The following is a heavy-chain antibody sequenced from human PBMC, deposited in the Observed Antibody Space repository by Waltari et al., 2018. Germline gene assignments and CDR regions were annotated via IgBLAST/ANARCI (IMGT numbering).Heavy chain of an antibody. CDR2: ISYEGSIK. Sequence: QVQLVESGGGVVQPGRSLRLSRAASGFTFSSYAMHWVRQAPGKELGWGGVISYEGSIKYYADSVKGRFTIARDDSKNTLYLQMTSLRAEDTARYDCARDRSTTYSRDYWGHGTLVTVSS. CDR1: GFTFSSYA. D-gene: IGHD1-1*01. J-gene: IGHJ4*01. V-gene: IGHV3-30*03. CDR3: ARDRSTTYSRDY.